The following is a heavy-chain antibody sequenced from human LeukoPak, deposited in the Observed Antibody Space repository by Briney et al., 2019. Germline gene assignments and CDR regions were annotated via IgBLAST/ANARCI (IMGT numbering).Heavy chain of an antibody. Sequence: GGSLRLSCAASGFTFDDYAMHWVRQAPGKGLEWVSSISSSSSYIYYADSVKGRFTISRDNAKNSLYLQMNSLRAEDTAVYYCARLMGIAARPGTFYYYGMDVWGQGTTVTVSS. CDR1: GFTFDDYA. D-gene: IGHD6-6*01. V-gene: IGHV3-21*01. CDR2: ISSSSSYI. J-gene: IGHJ6*02. CDR3: ARLMGIAARPGTFYYYGMDV.